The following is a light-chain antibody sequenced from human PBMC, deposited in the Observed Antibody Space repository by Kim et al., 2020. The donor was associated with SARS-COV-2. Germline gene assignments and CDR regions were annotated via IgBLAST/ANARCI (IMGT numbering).Light chain of an antibody. J-gene: IGLJ3*02. CDR1: TSNIASYNY. Sequence: QSALTHPASVSGSPGQSITISCTGTTSNIASYNYVSWYQQHPGRAPKLMIYDVNKRPSGVSNRFSGSKSGNTASLTISGLQAEEEADNYCSSSTNISRLVLGGGTKL. CDR3: SSSTNISRLV. V-gene: IGLV2-14*03. CDR2: DVN.